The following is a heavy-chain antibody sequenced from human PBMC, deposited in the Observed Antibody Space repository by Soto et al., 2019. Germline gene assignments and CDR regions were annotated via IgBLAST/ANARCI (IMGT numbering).Heavy chain of an antibody. CDR1: GYSFTSYW. V-gene: IGHV5-10-1*01. D-gene: IGHD2-21*02. Sequence: GESLNISCKGSGYSFTSYWISWVRQMPGKGLEWMGRIDPSDSYTNYSPSFQGHVTISADKSISTAYLQWSSLKASDTAMYYWARHDIVVVTAFDIWGQGKMVTV. J-gene: IGHJ3*02. CDR2: IDPSDSYT. CDR3: ARHDIVVVTAFDI.